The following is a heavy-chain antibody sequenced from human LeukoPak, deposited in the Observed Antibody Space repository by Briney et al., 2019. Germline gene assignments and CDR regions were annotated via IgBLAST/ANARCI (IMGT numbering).Heavy chain of an antibody. CDR1: GFTFSSYA. J-gene: IGHJ5*02. D-gene: IGHD2/OR15-2a*01. Sequence: PGGSLRLSCAASGFTFSSYAMSWLRQVPGKGLEWVSSISNSGGSTYYADSVKGRFTSSRDNSKHTLYLQMDSMRAEDTAVYYCTIPPTNIVIIAAAGSDPWGQGTLVTVSS. V-gene: IGHV3-23*01. CDR3: TIPPTNIVIIAAAGSDP. CDR2: ISNSGGST.